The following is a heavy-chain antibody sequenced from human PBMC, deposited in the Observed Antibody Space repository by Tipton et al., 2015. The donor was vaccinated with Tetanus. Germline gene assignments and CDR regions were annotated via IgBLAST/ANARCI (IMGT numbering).Heavy chain of an antibody. CDR3: VRTFTGSYNN. CDR2: VYAGGST. J-gene: IGHJ4*01. V-gene: IGHV3-53*01. Sequence: GSLRLSCAASGFTVGSNYMGWVRQAPGKGLEWVSFVYAGGSTYYADSVQGRFTISRDTSRNTLYLQMSSLRIDDTAVYYCVRTFTGSYNNWGHGTLVTVSS. CDR1: GFTVGSNY. D-gene: IGHD1-26*01.